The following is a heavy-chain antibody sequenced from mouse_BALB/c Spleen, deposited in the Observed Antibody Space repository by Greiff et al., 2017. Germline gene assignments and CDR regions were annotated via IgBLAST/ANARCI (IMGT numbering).Heavy chain of an antibody. D-gene: IGHD1-1*01. CDR2: ISSGSSTI. Sequence: EVQLVESGGGLVQPGGSRKLSCAASGFTFSSFGMHWVRQAPEKGLEWVAYISSGSSTIYYADTVKGRFTISRDNPKNTLFLQMTSLRSEDTAMYYCARGFITTSMDYWGQGTSVTVSS. J-gene: IGHJ4*01. CDR1: GFTFSSFG. V-gene: IGHV5-17*02. CDR3: ARGFITTSMDY.